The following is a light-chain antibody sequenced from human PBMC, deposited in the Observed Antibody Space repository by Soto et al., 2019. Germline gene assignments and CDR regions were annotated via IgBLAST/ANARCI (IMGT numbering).Light chain of an antibody. CDR3: AAWDNSLSALV. Sequence: QPVLTQPPSASGTPGQRVTISCSGSSSNIGSNTVNWYQQLPGTAPKLFIHTNNQRPSGVPDRFSGSKSGTSGSLAISGLQSEDEADYYCAAWDNSLSALVFGGGTKLTVL. V-gene: IGLV1-44*01. J-gene: IGLJ2*01. CDR2: TNN. CDR1: SSNIGSNT.